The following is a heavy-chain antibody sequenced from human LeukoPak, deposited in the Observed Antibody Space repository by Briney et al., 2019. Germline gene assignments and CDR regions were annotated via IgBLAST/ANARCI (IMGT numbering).Heavy chain of an antibody. CDR1: GFTVSSNY. V-gene: IGHV4-59*02. J-gene: IGHJ3*02. CDR3: ARAIRRSSGYDAFDI. CDR2: IYYSGST. Sequence: GSLRLSCAASGFTVSSNYMSWVRQAPGKGLEWVGYIYYSGSTNYNPSLKSRVTISVDTSKNQFSLKLSSVTAADTAVYYCARAIRRSSGYDAFDIWGQGTMVTVSS. D-gene: IGHD3-22*01.